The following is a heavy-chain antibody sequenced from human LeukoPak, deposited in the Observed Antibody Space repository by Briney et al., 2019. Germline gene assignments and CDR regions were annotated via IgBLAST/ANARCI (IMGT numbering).Heavy chain of an antibody. CDR3: ARQPYSSSWTHLDY. CDR2: IYYSGST. CDR1: GGSISSSSYY. Sequence: SETLSLTCTVSGGSISSSSYYWGWIRQPPGKGLEWIGSIYYSGSTYYNPSLKSRVTISVDTSKNQFSLKLSSVTAADTAVYYCARQPYSSSWTHLDYWGQGTLVTVSS. J-gene: IGHJ4*02. V-gene: IGHV4-39*01. D-gene: IGHD6-13*01.